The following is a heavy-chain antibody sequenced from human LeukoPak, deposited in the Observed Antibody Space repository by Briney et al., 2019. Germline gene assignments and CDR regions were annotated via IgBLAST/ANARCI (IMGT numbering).Heavy chain of an antibody. D-gene: IGHD3-22*01. J-gene: IGHJ4*02. CDR3: AKHPTYYYDSSGYRHFDY. V-gene: IGHV3-23*01. CDR1: GLTFSSYA. Sequence: GGSLRLSCAASGLTFSSYAMSWVRQAPGKGLEWVSAISGSGGSTYYADSVKGRFTISRDNSKNTLYLQMNSLRAEDTAVYYCAKHPTYYYDSSGYRHFDYWGQGTLVTVSS. CDR2: ISGSGGST.